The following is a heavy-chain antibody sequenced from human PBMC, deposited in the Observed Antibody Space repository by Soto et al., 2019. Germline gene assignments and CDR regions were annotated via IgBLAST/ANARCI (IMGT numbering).Heavy chain of an antibody. CDR2: IGSSSVTI. Sequence: GGSLRLSCAASGFTLSNYVMNWVRQAPGKGLEWISCIGSSSVTIFHADSVKGRFTISRDNAKNSLYLQMNSLRAEDTAVYYCARDLGYCSGGSCYSVFDYWGQGTLVTVS. V-gene: IGHV3-48*04. D-gene: IGHD2-15*01. J-gene: IGHJ4*02. CDR3: ARDLGYCSGGSCYSVFDY. CDR1: GFTLSNYV.